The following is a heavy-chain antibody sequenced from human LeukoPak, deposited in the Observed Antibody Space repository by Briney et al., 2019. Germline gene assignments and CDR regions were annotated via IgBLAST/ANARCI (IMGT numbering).Heavy chain of an antibody. J-gene: IGHJ4*02. CDR1: GFTFSSYG. CDR2: IWYDGSNK. CDR3: ARAYCSGGSCYSIDY. D-gene: IGHD2-15*01. V-gene: IGHV3-33*01. Sequence: PGGSLRLSCAASGFTFSSYGMRWVRQAPGKGLEWVAVIWYDGSNKYYADSVKGRFTISRDNSKNTLYLQMNSLRAEDTAVYYCARAYCSGGSCYSIDYWGQGTLVTVSS.